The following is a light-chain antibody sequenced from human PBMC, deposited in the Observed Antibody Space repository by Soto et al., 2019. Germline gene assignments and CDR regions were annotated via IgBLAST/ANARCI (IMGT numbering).Light chain of an antibody. J-gene: IGKJ5*01. CDR2: SAS. CDR3: QQSLTMQIT. V-gene: IGKV1-39*01. CDR1: QSINNY. Sequence: IQMTQSPASLSVSVGDRVTITCRASQSINNYLNWYLQRPGQAPKLLIRSASTLQRGVPSRFSVSGSLQYFTLTIAGLQPGDFGTYHCQQSLTMQITLGQGAGLQI.